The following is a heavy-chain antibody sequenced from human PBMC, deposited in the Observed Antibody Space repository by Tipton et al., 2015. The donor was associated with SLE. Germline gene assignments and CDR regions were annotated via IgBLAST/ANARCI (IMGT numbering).Heavy chain of an antibody. CDR3: ARVSSGTNYAIES. J-gene: IGHJ4*02. V-gene: IGHV4-61*09. CDR2: IYTTGST. CDR1: VGPLTSGRYY. D-gene: IGHD4/OR15-4a*01. Sequence: TLSLTCTVSVGPLTSGRYYWSWIRQPAGKGLEWIGHIYTTGSTNYSPSLKSRVTISFDTSETQFSLKLASVTIADTAVYYCARVSSGTNYAIESWGQGRWSPSPQ.